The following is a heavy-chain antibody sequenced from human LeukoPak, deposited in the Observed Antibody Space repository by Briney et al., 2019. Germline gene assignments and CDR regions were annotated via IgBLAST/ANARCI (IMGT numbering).Heavy chain of an antibody. D-gene: IGHD6-13*01. J-gene: IGHJ3*02. CDR3: ARPLYSSSWYRIGAFDI. Sequence: SETLSLTCTVSGDSITGYYWSWIRQPPGKGLEWIGEINHSGSTNYNPSLKSRVTISVDTSKNQFSLKLSSVTAADTAVYYCARPLYSSSWYRIGAFDIWGQGTMVTVSS. CDR2: INHSGST. CDR1: GDSITGYY. V-gene: IGHV4-34*01.